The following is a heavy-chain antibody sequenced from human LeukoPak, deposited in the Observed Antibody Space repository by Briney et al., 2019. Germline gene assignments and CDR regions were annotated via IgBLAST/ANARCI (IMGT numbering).Heavy chain of an antibody. CDR3: ARGYSSSWYNRVDI. Sequence: SETLSLTCTVSGGSISSYYWSWIRQPPGKGLEWIGYIYYSGSTNYNPSLKSRVTISVDTSKNQFSLKLSSVTAADTAVYYCARGYSSSWYNRVDIWGQGTMVTVSS. CDR2: IYYSGST. CDR1: GGSISSYY. D-gene: IGHD6-13*01. V-gene: IGHV4-59*01. J-gene: IGHJ3*02.